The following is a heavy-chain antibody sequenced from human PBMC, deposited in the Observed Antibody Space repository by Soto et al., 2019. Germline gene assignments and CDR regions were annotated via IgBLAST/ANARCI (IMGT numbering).Heavy chain of an antibody. J-gene: IGHJ4*02. CDR1: GFTFSSNG. V-gene: IGHV3-21*01. Sequence: GGSLRLPCAASGFTFSSNGMHWVRQAPGKGLEWVSSISSSSSYIYYADSVKGRFTISRDNAKNSLYLQMNSLRAEDTAVYYCARGTFYYDSSGYYGYWGQGTLVTVSS. D-gene: IGHD3-22*01. CDR2: ISSSSSYI. CDR3: ARGTFYYDSSGYYGY.